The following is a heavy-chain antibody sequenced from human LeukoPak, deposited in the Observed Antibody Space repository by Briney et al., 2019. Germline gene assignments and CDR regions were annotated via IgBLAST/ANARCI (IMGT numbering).Heavy chain of an antibody. Sequence: NTSETLSLTCTVSGGSTTSYYWSWIRQPPGKGLEWIGYIYYSGSTRYNPSLKSRVAISIDTSKNQFSLKLRSVTAADTAVYYCARDNYYDSSGYPRPLDYWGQGTLVTVSS. J-gene: IGHJ4*02. V-gene: IGHV4-59*01. CDR2: IYYSGST. D-gene: IGHD3-22*01. CDR1: GGSTTSYY. CDR3: ARDNYYDSSGYPRPLDY.